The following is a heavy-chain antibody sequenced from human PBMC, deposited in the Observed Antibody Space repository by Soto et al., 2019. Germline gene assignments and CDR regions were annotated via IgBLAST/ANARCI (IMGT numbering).Heavy chain of an antibody. J-gene: IGHJ5*02. Sequence: SETLSLTCTVSGGSISSGGYYWSWIRQHPGKGLEWIGYIYYSGSTYYNPSLKSRVTISVDTSKNQFSLKLSSVTAADTAVYYCARVVVAATVFIWFDPWGQGTLVTVSS. CDR1: GGSISSGGYY. V-gene: IGHV4-31*03. CDR2: IYYSGST. CDR3: ARVVVAATVFIWFDP. D-gene: IGHD2-15*01.